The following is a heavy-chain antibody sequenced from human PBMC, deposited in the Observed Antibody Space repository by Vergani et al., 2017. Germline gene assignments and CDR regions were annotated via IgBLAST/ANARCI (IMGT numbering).Heavy chain of an antibody. CDR3: ARVKYSSGWYGFDY. CDR2: IYYSGST. CDR1: GYSISSGYY. J-gene: IGHJ4*02. V-gene: IGHV4-30-4*08. Sequence: QVQLQESGPGLVKPSETLSLTCTVSGYSISSGYYWGWIRQPPGKGLEWIGYIYYSGSTYYNPSLKSRVTISVDTSKNQFSLKLSSVTAADTAVYYCARVKYSSGWYGFDYWGQGTLVTVSS. D-gene: IGHD6-19*01.